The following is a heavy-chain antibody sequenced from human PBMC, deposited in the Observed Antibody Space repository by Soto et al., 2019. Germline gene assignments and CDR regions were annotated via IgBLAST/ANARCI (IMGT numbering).Heavy chain of an antibody. D-gene: IGHD2-8*01. CDR3: ARGVGYCTNGVCYIRAVAGTGYDY. J-gene: IGHJ4*02. V-gene: IGHV4-34*01. CDR2: INHSGST. CDR1: GGSFSGYY. Sequence: SETLSLTCAVYGGSFSGYYWSWIRQPPGKGLEWIGEINHSGSTNYNPSLKSRVTISVDTSKNQFSLKLSSVTAADTAVYYCARGVGYCTNGVCYIRAVAGTGYDYWGQGTLVTVSS.